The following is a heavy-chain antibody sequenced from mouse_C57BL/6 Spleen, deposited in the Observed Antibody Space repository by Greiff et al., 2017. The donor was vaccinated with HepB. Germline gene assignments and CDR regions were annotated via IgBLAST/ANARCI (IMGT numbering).Heavy chain of an antibody. CDR3: ARYLTAPGRYFDV. Sequence: VQLQQPGTELVKPGASVKLSCKASGYTFTSYWMHWVKQRPGQGLEWIGNSNPSNGGTNYNEKFKSKATLTVDKSSSTAYMQLSSLTSEDSAVYYCARYLTAPGRYFDVWGTGTTVTVSS. V-gene: IGHV1-53*01. D-gene: IGHD1-2*01. J-gene: IGHJ1*03. CDR2: SNPSNGGT. CDR1: GYTFTSYW.